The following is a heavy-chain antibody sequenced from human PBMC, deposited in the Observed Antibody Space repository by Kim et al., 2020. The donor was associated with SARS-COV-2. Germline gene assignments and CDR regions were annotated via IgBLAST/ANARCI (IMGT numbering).Heavy chain of an antibody. J-gene: IGHJ6*02. Sequence: TPSLTVRVTISVDRSKNQFSLKLSSVTAADTAVYYCARGYGSGSPYGMDVWGQGTTVTVSS. V-gene: IGHV4-30-2*01. CDR3: ARGYGSGSPYGMDV. D-gene: IGHD3-10*01.